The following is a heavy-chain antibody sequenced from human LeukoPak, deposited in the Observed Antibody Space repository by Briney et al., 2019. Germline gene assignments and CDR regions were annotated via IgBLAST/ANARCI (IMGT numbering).Heavy chain of an antibody. CDR1: GFTFSSYA. V-gene: IGHV3-23*01. Sequence: GGSLRLSCAASGFTFSSYAMSWVRQAPGKGLEWVSAISGSGGSTYYADSVKGRFTISRDNSKNTLYLQMNSLRAEDTAVYYCAKLGTNYGEPGLDYWGQGTLVTVSS. D-gene: IGHD4-17*01. J-gene: IGHJ4*02. CDR2: ISGSGGST. CDR3: AKLGTNYGEPGLDY.